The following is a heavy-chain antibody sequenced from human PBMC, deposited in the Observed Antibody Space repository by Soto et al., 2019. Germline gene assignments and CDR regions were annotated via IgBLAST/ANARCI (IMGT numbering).Heavy chain of an antibody. CDR2: IIPIFGTA. J-gene: IGHJ4*02. CDR1: GGTFSSYA. Sequence: SVKVSCKASGGTFSSYAISWVRQAPGQGLEWMGGIIPIFGTANYAQKFQGRVTITADESTSTAYMELSSLRSEDTAVYYCASGSSSGSYGYFDYWGQGTLVTVSS. CDR3: ASGSSSGSYGYFDY. D-gene: IGHD1-26*01. V-gene: IGHV1-69*13.